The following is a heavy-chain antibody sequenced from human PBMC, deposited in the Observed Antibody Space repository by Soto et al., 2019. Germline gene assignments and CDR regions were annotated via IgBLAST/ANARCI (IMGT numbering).Heavy chain of an antibody. Sequence: ASVKVSCKASGYTFIDYDINWVRLAPGRGLEWMGWMNPNTGNTRYAQHFQGRFIMTRDTSISTALMELSSLRSEDTAVYYCARGKLATLTDFWGQGTLVTVSS. CDR3: ARGKLATLTDF. CDR2: MNPNTGNT. J-gene: IGHJ4*02. D-gene: IGHD5-12*01. CDR1: GYTFIDYD. V-gene: IGHV1-8*01.